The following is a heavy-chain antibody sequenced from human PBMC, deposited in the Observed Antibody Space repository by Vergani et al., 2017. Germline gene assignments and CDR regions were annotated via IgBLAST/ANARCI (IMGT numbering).Heavy chain of an antibody. D-gene: IGHD3-22*01. J-gene: IGHJ6*02. Sequence: QVQLQESGPGLVKPSQTLSLICTVSGGSISSGDYYWSWIRQPPGKGLEWIGYIYYSGSTYYNPSLKSRVTISVDTSKNQFSLKLSSVTAADTAVYYCARRMYYYDSSGYGRDYGMDVWGQGTTVTVSS. CDR2: IYYSGST. V-gene: IGHV4-30-4*08. CDR3: ARRMYYYDSSGYGRDYGMDV. CDR1: GGSISSGDYY.